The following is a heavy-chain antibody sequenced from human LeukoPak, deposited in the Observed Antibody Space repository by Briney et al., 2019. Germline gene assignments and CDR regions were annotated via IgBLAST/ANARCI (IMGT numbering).Heavy chain of an antibody. V-gene: IGHV5-51*01. D-gene: IGHD3-10*01. Sequence: WIRQPPGKGLEWMGSIYPGDSDTRYSPSFQGQVTFSADKSISTAYLQWSSLRASDTAIYYCARQCCRGASPGFDPWGQGTLVTVSS. CDR2: IYPGDSDT. J-gene: IGHJ5*02. CDR3: ARQCCRGASPGFDP.